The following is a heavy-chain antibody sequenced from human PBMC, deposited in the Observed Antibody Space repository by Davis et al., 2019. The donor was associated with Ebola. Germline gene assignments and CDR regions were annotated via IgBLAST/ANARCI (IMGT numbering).Heavy chain of an antibody. J-gene: IGHJ3*02. CDR3: ARTNVQLEPYDVFDI. V-gene: IGHV3-74*01. Sequence: GESLKISCAASGFSFSRNWMQWVRQAPGTGLVWVSRSNSDESITSYADSVKGRLTISRDNAKNTLYLQMNSLRAEDTAVYYCARTNVQLEPYDVFDIWGQGTMVTVSS. D-gene: IGHD1-1*01. CDR2: SNSDESIT. CDR1: GFSFSRNW.